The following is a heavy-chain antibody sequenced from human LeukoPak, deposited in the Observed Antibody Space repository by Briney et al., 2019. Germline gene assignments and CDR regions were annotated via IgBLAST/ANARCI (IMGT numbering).Heavy chain of an antibody. CDR1: GGTFSSYA. CDR2: IIPIFGTA. V-gene: IGHV1-69*13. Sequence: SVKVSCKASGGTFSSYAISWVRQAPGQGLEWMGGIIPIFGTANYAQKFQGRVTITADESTSTAYMELSSLRSEDTAVYYCAHTGVAAAGTFVGYYYYGMDVWGQGTTVTVSS. CDR3: AHTGVAAAGTFVGYYYYGMDV. D-gene: IGHD6-13*01. J-gene: IGHJ6*02.